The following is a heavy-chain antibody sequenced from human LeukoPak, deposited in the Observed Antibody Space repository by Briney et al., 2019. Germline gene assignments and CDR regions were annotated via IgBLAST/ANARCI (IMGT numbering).Heavy chain of an antibody. D-gene: IGHD5-18*01. Sequence: PGGSLRLSCAASGFTFSNHAMYWIRQAPGNGLEWVAAISYHGSAQYSAGDVKGRFTISRDNSNNMVYLQMNSLRNEDTGVYYCARARGDSSPASRYFDYWGQGAPVTVSS. J-gene: IGHJ4*02. CDR1: GFTFSNHA. V-gene: IGHV3-30-3*01. CDR2: ISYHGSAQ. CDR3: ARARGDSSPASRYFDY.